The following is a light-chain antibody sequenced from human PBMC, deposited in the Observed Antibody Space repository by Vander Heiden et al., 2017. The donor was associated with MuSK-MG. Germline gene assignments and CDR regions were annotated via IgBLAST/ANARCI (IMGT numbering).Light chain of an antibody. Sequence: DIQMTQSPSSLSASVGDRVTITCRASQRVTTYLNWYQQKPGKAPKLLIYAASTLASGAPSRFSGSGSRTDFTLTISSLQPEDFATYYCQQSDDTPYTFGQGTKLEIK. CDR3: QQSDDTPYT. J-gene: IGKJ2*01. CDR2: AAS. CDR1: QRVTTY. V-gene: IGKV1-39*01.